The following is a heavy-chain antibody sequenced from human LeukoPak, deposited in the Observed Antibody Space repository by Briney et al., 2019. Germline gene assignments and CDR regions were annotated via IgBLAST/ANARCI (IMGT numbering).Heavy chain of an antibody. D-gene: IGHD3-22*01. CDR1: GYTFTSYG. Sequence: ASVKVSCKASGYTFTSYGISWVRQAPGQGLEWMGWISAYNGNTNYAQKLQGRVTMTTDTSTSTAYMELRSLRSDDPAVYYCARDRVPNYYDSSGYPLDCWGQGTLVTVSS. CDR2: ISAYNGNT. CDR3: ARDRVPNYYDSSGYPLDC. V-gene: IGHV1-18*01. J-gene: IGHJ4*02.